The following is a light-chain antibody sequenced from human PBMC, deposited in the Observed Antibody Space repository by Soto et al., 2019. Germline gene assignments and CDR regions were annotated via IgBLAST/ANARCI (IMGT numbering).Light chain of an antibody. CDR1: SSDLGAYNY. V-gene: IGLV2-14*03. CDR3: SSYISSSASTYV. CDR2: DVS. Sequence: QSALTQPASVSGSPGQSITISCTGTSSDLGAYNYVSWYQHHPGKAPKLMIYDVSNRPSGVSNRFSGSKSGNTASLTISGLQSEDEADYYCSSYISSSASTYVFGTGTKLTVL. J-gene: IGLJ1*01.